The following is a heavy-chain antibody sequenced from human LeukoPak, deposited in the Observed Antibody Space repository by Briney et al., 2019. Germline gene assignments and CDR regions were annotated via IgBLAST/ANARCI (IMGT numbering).Heavy chain of an antibody. J-gene: IGHJ4*02. Sequence: ASVKVSCKASGYTFTSYDINWVRQATGQGLEWMGWMNPNSGNTGYAQKFQGRVTMTRNTSISTAYMELSSLRSEDTAVYYCARGIPGIAAAGLMEEMVWGQGTLVTVSS. CDR3: ARGIPGIAAAGLMEEMV. CDR1: GYTFTSYD. CDR2: MNPNSGNT. D-gene: IGHD6-13*01. V-gene: IGHV1-8*01.